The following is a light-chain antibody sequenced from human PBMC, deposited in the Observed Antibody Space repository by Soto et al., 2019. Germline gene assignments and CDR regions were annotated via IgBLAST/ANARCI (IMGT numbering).Light chain of an antibody. J-gene: IGKJ4*01. CDR2: GAS. CDR1: HSVSSR. V-gene: IGKV3-15*01. CDR3: QHYTNWPLT. Sequence: EIVMTQSPATLSVSPGERATLSCRASHSVSSRLAWYQQKPGQAPRLLIYGASTRATGLPARFSGSGSGTEFTLTMSSLQSEYFAVYYCQHYTNWPLTFGGGTKVEIK.